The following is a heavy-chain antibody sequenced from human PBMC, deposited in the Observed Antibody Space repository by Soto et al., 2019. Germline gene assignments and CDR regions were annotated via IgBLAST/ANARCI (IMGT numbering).Heavy chain of an antibody. V-gene: IGHV3-33*05. J-gene: IGHJ5*02. CDR3: AREGALKPFSS. CDR1: AFTFSSYG. Sequence: QVQLVESGGGVVQPGRSLRLSCAASAFTFSSYGMNWVRQAPGKGLEWVAVISYDGSNKYYADSVKGRFTISRDNAKNSVYLQMDSLRVEDTAVYYCAREGALKPFSSWGQGALVTVSS. CDR2: ISYDGSNK.